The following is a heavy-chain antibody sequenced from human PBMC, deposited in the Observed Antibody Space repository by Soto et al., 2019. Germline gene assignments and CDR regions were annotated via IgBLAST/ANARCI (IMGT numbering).Heavy chain of an antibody. CDR1: GGTFSSYA. Sequence: ASVKVSCKASGGTFSSYAISWLRQSPGQGLEWMGGIIPIFGTANYAQKFQGRVTITADESTSTAYMELSSLRSEDTAVYYCARRDSSSSSSFDYWGQGTLVTVSS. V-gene: IGHV1-69*13. D-gene: IGHD6-6*01. J-gene: IGHJ4*02. CDR2: IIPIFGTA. CDR3: ARRDSSSSSSFDY.